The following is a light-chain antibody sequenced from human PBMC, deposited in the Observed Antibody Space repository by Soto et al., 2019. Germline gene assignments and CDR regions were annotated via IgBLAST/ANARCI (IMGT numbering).Light chain of an antibody. J-gene: IGLJ2*01. V-gene: IGLV2-8*01. CDR1: STDVGGYNY. Sequence: QSALTQPASVSGSPGQSITISCTGSSTDVGGYNYVSWYQQHPGKAPKVMIYEVSNRPSGVPDRFSGSKSGNTASLTVSGLQAEDEADYYCSSYAGSNNFVVFGGGTKVTVL. CDR3: SSYAGSNNFVV. CDR2: EVS.